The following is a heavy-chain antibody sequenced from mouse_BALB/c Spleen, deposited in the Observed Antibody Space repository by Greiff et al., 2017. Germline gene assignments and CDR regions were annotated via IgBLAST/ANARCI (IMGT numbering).Heavy chain of an antibody. CDR2: IYPGNSDT. D-gene: IGHD1-1*02. CDR3: TRWGWGDYYAMDY. Sequence: VQLQQSGTVLARPGASVKMSCKASGYTFTSYWMHWVKQRPGQGLEWIGAIYPGNSDTSYNQKFKGKAKLTAVTSTSTAYMELSSLTNEDSAVYYCTRWGWGDYYAMDYWGQGTSVTVSS. J-gene: IGHJ4*01. CDR1: GYTFTSYW. V-gene: IGHV1-5*01.